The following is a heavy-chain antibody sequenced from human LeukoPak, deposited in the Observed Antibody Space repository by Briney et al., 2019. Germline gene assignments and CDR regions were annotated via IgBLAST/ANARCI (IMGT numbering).Heavy chain of an antibody. CDR2: IYYSGST. V-gene: IGHV4-59*08. Sequence: SETLSLTCTVSGGSISSYYWSWIRQPPGKGLEWIGYIYYSGSTNYNPSLKSRVTISVDTSKNQFSLKLSSVTAADAAVYYCARRGSSGWYYFDYWGQGTLVTASS. CDR3: ARRGSSGWYYFDY. CDR1: GGSISSYY. J-gene: IGHJ4*02. D-gene: IGHD6-19*01.